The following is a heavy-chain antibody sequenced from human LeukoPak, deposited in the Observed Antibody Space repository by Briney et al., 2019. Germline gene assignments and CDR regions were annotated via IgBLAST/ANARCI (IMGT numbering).Heavy chain of an antibody. CDR1: GGSISSNNDY. J-gene: IGHJ4*02. V-gene: IGHV4-39*01. CDR3: ARGMVGSD. D-gene: IGHD3-3*01. CDR2: IYYSGTT. Sequence: SETLSLTCTVSGGSISSNNDYWGWIRQPPGKGLEWIGSIYYSGTTYYNPSLRSRVIISVDTSKIQFSLKLSSVTAADTAVYYCARGMVGSDWGQGTLVTVSS.